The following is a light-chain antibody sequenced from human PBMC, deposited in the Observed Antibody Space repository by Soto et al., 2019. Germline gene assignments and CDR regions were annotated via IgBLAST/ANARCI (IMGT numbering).Light chain of an antibody. CDR1: SSDVGGYTY. Sequence: QSALTQPASVSGSPGQSITISCTGTSSDVGGYTYVSWYQQHPGKAPKLMIYEVSNRPSGVSNRFSGSKSGNTDSLTISGLQAEDEADYYCSSYTSSSIDYVFGTGTKLTVL. CDR2: EVS. J-gene: IGLJ1*01. CDR3: SSYTSSSIDYV. V-gene: IGLV2-14*01.